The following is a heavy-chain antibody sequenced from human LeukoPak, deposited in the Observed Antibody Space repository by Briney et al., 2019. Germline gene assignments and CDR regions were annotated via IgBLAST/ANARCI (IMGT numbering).Heavy chain of an antibody. Sequence: GASVTVSCKASGYTFTSYGISWVRQAPGQGLEWMGWISAYNGNTNYAQKLQGRVTMTTDTSTSTAYMELRSLRSDDAAVYYCARAGYCSGGSCFVRPFDYWGQGTLVTVSS. CDR2: ISAYNGNT. D-gene: IGHD2-15*01. CDR1: GYTFTSYG. V-gene: IGHV1-18*01. J-gene: IGHJ4*02. CDR3: ARAGYCSGGSCFVRPFDY.